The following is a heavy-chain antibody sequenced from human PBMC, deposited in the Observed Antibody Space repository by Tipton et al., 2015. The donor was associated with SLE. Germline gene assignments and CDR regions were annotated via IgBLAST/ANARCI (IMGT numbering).Heavy chain of an antibody. CDR1: GYSFTSYW. CDR3: ARGHYYGSGSYYNRAFDI. CDR2: IYPGDSDT. D-gene: IGHD3-10*01. J-gene: IGHJ3*02. V-gene: IGHV5-51*03. Sequence: QLVQSGAEVKKPGESLKISCKGSGYSFTSYWIGWVRQMPGKGLEWMGIIYPGDSDTRYSPPFQGQVTISADKSISTAYLQWSSLKASDTAMYYCARGHYYGSGSYYNRAFDIWGQGTMVTVSS.